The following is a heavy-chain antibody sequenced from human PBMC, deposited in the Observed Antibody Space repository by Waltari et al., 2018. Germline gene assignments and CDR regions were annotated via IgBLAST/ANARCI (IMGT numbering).Heavy chain of an antibody. V-gene: IGHV4-39*01. Sequence: WIRQPPGQGLEWIGTMSYNGATYSSPSLKSRVTISRDTSKNQLSLKLGSVTAADTAVYYCATYLGASLGTAAFDVWGQGTMVTVSS. J-gene: IGHJ3*01. CDR2: MSYNGAT. CDR3: ATYLGASLGTAAFDV. D-gene: IGHD1-1*01.